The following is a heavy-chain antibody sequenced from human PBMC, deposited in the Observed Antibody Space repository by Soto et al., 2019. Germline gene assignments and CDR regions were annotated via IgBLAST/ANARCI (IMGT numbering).Heavy chain of an antibody. CDR2: INAGNGNT. Sequence: QVQLVQSGAEVKKPGASVKVSCKASGYTFTSYAMQWVRQAPGQRREWMGWINAGNGNTKYSQKFQGRVTITTDTSASTDYMELSSLRSEDTAVYYCARELGGWTDYWGQGTLVTVSS. CDR3: ARELGGWTDY. V-gene: IGHV1-3*01. J-gene: IGHJ4*02. D-gene: IGHD6-19*01. CDR1: GYTFTSYA.